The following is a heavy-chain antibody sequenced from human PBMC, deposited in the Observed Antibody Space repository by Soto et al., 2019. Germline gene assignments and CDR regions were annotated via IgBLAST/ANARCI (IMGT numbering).Heavy chain of an antibody. CDR1: GYSFSNYW. D-gene: IGHD2-2*02. V-gene: IGHV5-51*01. J-gene: IGHJ4*02. CDR2: IYPAASDA. Sequence: PGESLKISCKGSGYSFSNYWIAWLRQIPWKGLEWMGIIYPAASDARYSPSFQGQVTISVDNSISTAYLQWSSLKASDTAMYYCARLLCLSTSCYTGSRHLFEYSGQGAMVAVSS. CDR3: ARLLCLSTSCYTGSRHLFEY.